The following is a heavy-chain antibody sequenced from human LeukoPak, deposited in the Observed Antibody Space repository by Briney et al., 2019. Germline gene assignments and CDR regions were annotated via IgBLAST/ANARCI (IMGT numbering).Heavy chain of an antibody. D-gene: IGHD6-19*01. Sequence: SETLSLTCSVSGGSIRTYYWNWIRQPAGKGLEWIGRIDSSGSTTYSPSLRSRVTMSVDSSKSQISLNLSSVTAADTAIYYCARSPLSSSGWYRADYWGQGTLVTVSS. CDR1: GGSIRTYY. V-gene: IGHV4-4*07. J-gene: IGHJ4*02. CDR2: IDSSGST. CDR3: ARSPLSSSGWYRADY.